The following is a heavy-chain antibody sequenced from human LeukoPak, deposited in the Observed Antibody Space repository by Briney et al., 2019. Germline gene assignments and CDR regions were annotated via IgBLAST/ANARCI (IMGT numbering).Heavy chain of an antibody. CDR1: GGTFRTYV. V-gene: IGHV1-69*13. J-gene: IGHJ6*02. CDR3: ATHYGDPTNHHYYYGMDV. Sequence: GASVKVSCKASGGTFRTYVFSWVRQAPGQGLDWMGGIIPMFGAPNYAQRFQDRVTITADESTSTSYMELSSLRSADTAVYYCATHYGDPTNHHYYYGMDVWGQGTTVTVSS. CDR2: IIPMFGAP. D-gene: IGHD4-17*01.